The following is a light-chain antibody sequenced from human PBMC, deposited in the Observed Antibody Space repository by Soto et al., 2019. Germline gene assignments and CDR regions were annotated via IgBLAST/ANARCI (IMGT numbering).Light chain of an antibody. CDR1: QSVSNNY. V-gene: IGKV3-20*01. CDR2: GAS. J-gene: IGKJ1*01. CDR3: QQYGSLTWT. Sequence: EIVLTQSPGTLSLSPVERATLSCMASQSVSNNYLAWYQQKPGQAPRPLISGASRRATGVPDRFSGSGSGTDFTLTISRLEPEDFAVYYCQQYGSLTWTFGQGTKVDIK.